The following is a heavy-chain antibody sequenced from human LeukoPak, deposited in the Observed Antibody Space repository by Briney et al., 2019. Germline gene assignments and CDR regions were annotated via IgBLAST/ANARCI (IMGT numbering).Heavy chain of an antibody. V-gene: IGHV1-2*04. J-gene: IGHJ4*02. Sequence: ASAKVSCKASGYTFTGYYMHWVRQAPGQGLEWMGWINPNSGGTNYAQKFQGWVTMTRDTSISTAYMELSRLRSDDTAVYYCARGLYCSGGSCYYFDYWGQGTLVTVSS. CDR1: GYTFTGYY. D-gene: IGHD2-15*01. CDR2: INPNSGGT. CDR3: ARGLYCSGGSCYYFDY.